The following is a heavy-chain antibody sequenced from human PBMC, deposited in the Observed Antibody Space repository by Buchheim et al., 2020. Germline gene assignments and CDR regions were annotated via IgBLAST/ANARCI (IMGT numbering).Heavy chain of an antibody. V-gene: IGHV3-66*01. D-gene: IGHD2-8*01. Sequence: EVQLVESGGGLVQPGGSLRLSCAASGFTVSSNYMSWVRQAPGKGLEWVSVIYSGGSTYYADSVKGRFTISRDDSKNPLYRQMNSLRAEDTAVYYCATQMVYATFDYWGQGTL. CDR2: IYSGGST. J-gene: IGHJ4*02. CDR3: ATQMVYATFDY. CDR1: GFTVSSNY.